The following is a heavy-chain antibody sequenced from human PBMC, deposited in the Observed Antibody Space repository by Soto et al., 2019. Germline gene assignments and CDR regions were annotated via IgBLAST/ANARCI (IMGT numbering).Heavy chain of an antibody. J-gene: IGHJ3*02. D-gene: IGHD5-18*01. CDR1: GFSLSNARMG. CDR2: IFSNDEK. Sequence: QVTLKESGPVLVKPTETLTLTCTVSGFSLSNARMGVSWIRQPPGKALEWLAHIFSNDEKSYSTSLKSRLTIIKXXSTTQVALTRTNIDPVHTATYYGARRIQLWHAFDIWGQGTMVTVSS. CDR3: ARRIQLWHAFDI. V-gene: IGHV2-26*01.